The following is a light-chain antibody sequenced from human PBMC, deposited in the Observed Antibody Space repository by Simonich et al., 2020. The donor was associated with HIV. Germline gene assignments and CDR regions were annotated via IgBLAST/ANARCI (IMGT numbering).Light chain of an antibody. J-gene: IGLJ3*02. Sequence: QSALTQPASVSGSPGQSISIPCTGTSSDVGGYNYVSWYQQHPGKAPKLIIYDVSKRPSGVSNRFSGSKSGNTASLTISGLQAEDEADYYCSSPTADRGVFGGGTKLTVL. V-gene: IGLV2-14*01. CDR2: DVS. CDR3: SSPTADRGV. CDR1: SSDVGGYNY.